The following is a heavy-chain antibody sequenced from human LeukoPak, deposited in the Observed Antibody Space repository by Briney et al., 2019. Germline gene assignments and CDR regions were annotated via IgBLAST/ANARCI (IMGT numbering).Heavy chain of an antibody. CDR3: ASSRAVYDSSGYYSPGFDY. J-gene: IGHJ4*02. V-gene: IGHV4-39*01. CDR2: IYYSGST. Sequence: SETLSLTCTVSGGSISSSSYYWGWIRQPPGKGLEGIASIYYSGSTYYNPSLKSRVTISVDTSKNQFSLKLSSVTAADTAVYYCASSRAVYDSSGYYSPGFDYWGQGTLVTVSS. D-gene: IGHD3-22*01. CDR1: GGSISSSSYY.